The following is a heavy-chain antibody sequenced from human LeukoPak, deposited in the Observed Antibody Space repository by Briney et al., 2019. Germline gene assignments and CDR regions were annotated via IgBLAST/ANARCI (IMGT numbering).Heavy chain of an antibody. CDR2: IRYDGSNK. V-gene: IGHV3-30*02. CDR3: AKPLFKMAAAGPDFDY. CDR1: GFTFSSYG. D-gene: IGHD6-13*01. Sequence: GGSLRLSCAASGFTFSSYGMHWVRQAPGKGLEWVAFIRYDGSNKYYADSVKGRFTISRDNSKNTLYLQMNSLRAEDTAVYYCAKPLFKMAAAGPDFDYWGQGTLVTVSS. J-gene: IGHJ4*02.